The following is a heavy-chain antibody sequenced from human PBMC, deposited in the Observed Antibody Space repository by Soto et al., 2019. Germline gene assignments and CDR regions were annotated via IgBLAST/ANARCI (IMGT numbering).Heavy chain of an antibody. D-gene: IGHD4-17*01. CDR3: ARDSILSGTTRPPPLDY. CDR2: MSYDGSNE. Sequence: QVQLVESGGGVGQPGRSLRLSCAASGFTFSSNAMHWVRQAPGKGLEWVAVMSYDGSNEYYADSVKGRFTISRDNSKNTLYLQMNSLRAEDTAVYYCARDSILSGTTRPPPLDYWGQGTLVTVSS. CDR1: GFTFSSNA. V-gene: IGHV3-30-3*01. J-gene: IGHJ4*02.